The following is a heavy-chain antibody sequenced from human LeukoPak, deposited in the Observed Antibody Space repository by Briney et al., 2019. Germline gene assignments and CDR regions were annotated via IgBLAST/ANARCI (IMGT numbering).Heavy chain of an antibody. V-gene: IGHV3-30*14. CDR2: ISYDGSNK. CDR1: GFTFSSYV. CDR3: ARSLRVRGVPDYMDV. D-gene: IGHD3-10*01. Sequence: GRSLRLSCAASGFTFSSYVMNWVRQAPGKGLEWVAVISYDGSNKYYADSVKGRFTISRDNSKNTLYLQMNSLSAEDTAVYYCARSLRVRGVPDYMDVWGKGTTVTISS. J-gene: IGHJ6*03.